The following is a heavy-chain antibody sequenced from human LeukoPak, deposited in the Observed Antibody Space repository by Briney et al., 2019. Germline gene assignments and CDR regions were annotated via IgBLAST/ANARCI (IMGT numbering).Heavy chain of an antibody. CDR2: ISISGDVT. CDR3: ANEEVPNDY. Sequence: GGSLRLSCAVSGFTFSSHAMTWVRQAPGEGLEWVSGISISGDVTYYADSVQGRFIISRDNSKNTVYLQMDSLRVDDTAVYYCANEEVPNDYWGQGTLVTVSS. CDR1: GFTFSSHA. D-gene: IGHD4/OR15-4a*01. J-gene: IGHJ4*02. V-gene: IGHV3-23*01.